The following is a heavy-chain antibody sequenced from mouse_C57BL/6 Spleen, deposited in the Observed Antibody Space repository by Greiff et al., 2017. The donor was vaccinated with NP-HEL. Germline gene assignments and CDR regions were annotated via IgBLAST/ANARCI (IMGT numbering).Heavy chain of an antibody. CDR1: GYTFTSYW. J-gene: IGHJ2*01. CDR3: ARGEEYVWDY. D-gene: IGHD5-1*01. CDR2: IDPSDGYT. V-gene: IGHV1-69*01. Sequence: VQLQQPGAELVMPGASVKLSCKASGYTFTSYWMHWVKQRPGQGLEWIGEIDPSDGYTNYNQKFKGKSTVTVDKSSSTAYMQLSSLTSEDSAVYYCARGEEYVWDYWGQGTTLTVSS.